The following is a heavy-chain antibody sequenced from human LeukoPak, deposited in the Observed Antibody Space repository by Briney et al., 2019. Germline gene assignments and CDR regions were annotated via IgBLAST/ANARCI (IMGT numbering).Heavy chain of an antibody. CDR3: AKVTRSGSYYFDY. V-gene: IGHV3-23*01. D-gene: IGHD1-26*01. CDR2: ISGSGGST. Sequence: GGSLRLSCAASGFTFSSYAMSWVRQAPGKGLEWVSAISGSGGSTYYADSVKGRFTISRDNSKSTLYLQMNSLRAEDTAVYYCAKVTRSGSYYFDYWGQGTLVTVSS. J-gene: IGHJ4*02. CDR1: GFTFSSYA.